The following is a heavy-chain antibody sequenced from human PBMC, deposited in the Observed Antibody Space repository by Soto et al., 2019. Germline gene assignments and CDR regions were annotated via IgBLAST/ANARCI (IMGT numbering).Heavy chain of an antibody. CDR1: GGSISSGDYY. CDR2: IYYSGST. Sequence: SETLSLTCTVSGGSISSGDYYWSWIRQPPGKGLEWIGYIYYSGSTYYNPSLKSRVTISVDTSKNQFSLKLSSVTAADTAVYYCARGSYYYDSSGYYHDWGQGTLVTVSS. D-gene: IGHD3-22*01. V-gene: IGHV4-30-4*01. J-gene: IGHJ4*02. CDR3: ARGSYYYDSSGYYHD.